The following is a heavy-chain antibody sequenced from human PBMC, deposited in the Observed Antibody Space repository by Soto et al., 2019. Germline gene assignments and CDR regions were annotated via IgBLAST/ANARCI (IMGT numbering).Heavy chain of an antibody. CDR1: GGSIRSGGYY. J-gene: IGHJ4*02. CDR3: AREIRYYDSSGYYFDY. Sequence: SETLSLTCTVSGGSIRSGGYYWSWIRQHPGKGLEWIGYIYYSGSTYYNPSLKSRVTISVDTSKNQFSLKLSSVTAADTAVYYCAREIRYYDSSGYYFDYWGQGTLVTVSS. CDR2: IYYSGST. D-gene: IGHD3-22*01. V-gene: IGHV4-31*03.